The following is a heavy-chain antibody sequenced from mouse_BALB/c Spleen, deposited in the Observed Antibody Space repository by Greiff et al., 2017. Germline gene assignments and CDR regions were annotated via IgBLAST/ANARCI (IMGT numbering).Heavy chain of an antibody. J-gene: IGHJ1*01. Sequence: VKLMESGAELAKPGASVKMSCKASGYTFTSYWMHWVKQRPGQGLEWIGYINPSTGYTEYNQKFKDKATLTADKSSSTAYMQLSSLTSEDSAVYYCARSSRSSGYFDVWGAGTTVTVSS. CDR3: ARSSRSSGYFDV. V-gene: IGHV1-7*01. D-gene: IGHD1-1*01. CDR2: INPSTGYT. CDR1: GYTFTSYW.